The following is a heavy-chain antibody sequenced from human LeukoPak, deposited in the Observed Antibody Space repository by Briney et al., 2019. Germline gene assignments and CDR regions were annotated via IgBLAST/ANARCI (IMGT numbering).Heavy chain of an antibody. Sequence: SETLSLTCAVSGGSISSSNWWSWVRQPPGKGLEWIGEIYHSGSTNYNPSLKSRVTISVDKSKNQFSLKLSSVTAADTAVYYCARDKARDTAMVDYWGQGTLVTVSS. D-gene: IGHD5-18*01. CDR2: IYHSGST. J-gene: IGHJ4*02. CDR3: ARDKARDTAMVDY. V-gene: IGHV4-4*02. CDR1: GGSISSSNW.